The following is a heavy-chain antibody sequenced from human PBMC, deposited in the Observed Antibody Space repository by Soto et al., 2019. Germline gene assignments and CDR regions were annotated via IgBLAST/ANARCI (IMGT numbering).Heavy chain of an antibody. Sequence: QVQLVASGVGVVQPGRSLRLSCAASGFTFSSYAMHWVRQAPGKGLGWGAVISYDGSKKYYADSVKGRFPISRDNSKNTLYLQRKSLGAEDTAVYSCAREATITAMPLDYWGQGTLVTVSS. V-gene: IGHV3-30-3*01. CDR2: ISYDGSKK. J-gene: IGHJ4*02. D-gene: IGHD5-12*01. CDR1: GFTFSSYA. CDR3: AREATITAMPLDY.